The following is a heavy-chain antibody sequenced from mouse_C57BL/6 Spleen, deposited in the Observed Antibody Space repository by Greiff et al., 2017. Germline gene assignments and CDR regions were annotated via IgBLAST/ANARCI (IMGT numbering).Heavy chain of an antibody. V-gene: IGHV3-6*01. J-gene: IGHJ1*03. CDR3: ARRRLQYFDV. Sequence: EVKLVESGPGLVKPSQSLSLTCSVTGYSITSGYYWNWIRQFPGNKLEWMGYISYDGSNNYNPSLKNRISITRDTSKNQFFLKLNSVTTEDTATYYCARRRLQYFDVWGTGTTVTVSS. CDR2: ISYDGSN. CDR1: GYSITSGYY.